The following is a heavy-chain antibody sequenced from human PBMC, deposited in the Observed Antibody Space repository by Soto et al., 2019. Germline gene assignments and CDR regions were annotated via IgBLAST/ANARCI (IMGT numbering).Heavy chain of an antibody. CDR1: GGSISSSSYY. V-gene: IGHV4-39*01. Sequence: QLQLQESGPGLVKPSETLSLTCTVSGGSISSSSYYWGWIRQPPGKGLEWIGSIYYSGSTYYNPSLKSRVPISVNTSKNQFSLKLSSVTAADTAVYYCARHFTIVGYDWLDAFDIWGQGTMVTVSS. CDR2: IYYSGST. J-gene: IGHJ3*02. D-gene: IGHD5-12*01. CDR3: ARHFTIVGYDWLDAFDI.